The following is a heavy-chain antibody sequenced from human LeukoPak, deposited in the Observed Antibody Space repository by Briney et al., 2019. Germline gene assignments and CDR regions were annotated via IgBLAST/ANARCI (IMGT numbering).Heavy chain of an antibody. CDR3: ARNIKNRYCSSTSCSPFDP. CDR2: IYHSGST. J-gene: IGHJ5*02. Sequence: SQTLSLTCAVSGGSISSGGYSWSWIRQPPGKGLEWIGYIYHSGSTYYNPSLKSRVTISVDTSKNQFSLKLSSVTAEDTAVYYCARNIKNRYCSSTSCSPFDPWGQGTLVTVSS. D-gene: IGHD2-2*01. V-gene: IGHV4-30-2*01. CDR1: GGSISSGGYS.